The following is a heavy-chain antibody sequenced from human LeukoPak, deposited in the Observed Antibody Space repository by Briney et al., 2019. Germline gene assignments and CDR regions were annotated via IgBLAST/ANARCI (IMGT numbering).Heavy chain of an antibody. CDR1: GGSISSGDYY. J-gene: IGHJ5*02. V-gene: IGHV4-30-4*01. D-gene: IGHD2-15*01. CDR3: ARARCSGASCYPNWFDP. CDR2: IYYSGST. Sequence: SETLSLTCTVSGGSISSGDYYWSWIRQPPGKGLEWIGYIYYSGSTYYNPSLKSRVTMSIDTSKSQFSLTMNSVTAADTAVYYCARARCSGASCYPNWFDPWGQGTLVTVSS.